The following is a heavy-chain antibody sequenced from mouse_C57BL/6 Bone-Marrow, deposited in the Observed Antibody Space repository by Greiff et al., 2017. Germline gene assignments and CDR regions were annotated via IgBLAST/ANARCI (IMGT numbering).Heavy chain of an antibody. CDR2: IDPETGGT. CDR1: GYTFTDYE. D-gene: IGHD2-1*01. Sequence: VQLQQSGAELVRPGASVTLSCKASGYTFTDYEMHWVKQTPVHGLEWIGAIDPETGGTAYNQKFKGKAILTADKSSSTAYMELRSLTSEDSAVYYFTRRVTGLYAMDYWGQGTSVTVSS. CDR3: TRRVTGLYAMDY. V-gene: IGHV1-15*01. J-gene: IGHJ4*01.